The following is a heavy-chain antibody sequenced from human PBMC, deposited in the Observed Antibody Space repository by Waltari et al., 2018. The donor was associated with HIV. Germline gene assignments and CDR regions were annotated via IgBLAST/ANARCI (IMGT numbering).Heavy chain of an antibody. CDR1: GFTVSTHY. CDR3: ASIAYCGGDCYPRGMDV. CDR2: IYSGCST. Sequence: VQLVEPGGGLFQPGGSLILSCAACGFTVSTHYMGWVRQAPGKGLGWVSVIYSGCSTYYAESVKGRFTISRDNSKNTLYLQMNSLRAEDTAVYYCASIAYCGGDCYPRGMDVWGQGTTVTVSS. J-gene: IGHJ6*02. D-gene: IGHD2-21*02. V-gene: IGHV3-66*01.